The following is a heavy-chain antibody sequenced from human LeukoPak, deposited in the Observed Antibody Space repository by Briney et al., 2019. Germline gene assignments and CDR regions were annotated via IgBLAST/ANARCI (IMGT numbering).Heavy chain of an antibody. D-gene: IGHD3-10*01. V-gene: IGHV3-30*04. Sequence: GRSLRLSCAASGFTFSSYAMHWVRQAPGKGLEWVAVISYDGSNKYYADSVKGRFTISRDNPKNTLYLQMNSLRAEDTAVYYCARDWRITMVRGGGDAFDIWGQGTMVTVSS. CDR2: ISYDGSNK. J-gene: IGHJ3*02. CDR1: GFTFSSYA. CDR3: ARDWRITMVRGGGDAFDI.